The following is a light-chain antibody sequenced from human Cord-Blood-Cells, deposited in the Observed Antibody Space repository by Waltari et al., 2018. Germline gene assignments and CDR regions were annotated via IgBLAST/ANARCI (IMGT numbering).Light chain of an antibody. CDR2: KAS. Sequence: IQMTQSPPPLSASLGDRVTITCRASQSISSWLAWYQQKPGKAPKLLIYKASSLESGVPSRFSGSGSGTEFTLTISSLQPDDFATYYCQQYNSYSFGQGTKLEIK. CDR3: QQYNSYS. CDR1: QSISSW. V-gene: IGKV1-5*03. J-gene: IGKJ2*03.